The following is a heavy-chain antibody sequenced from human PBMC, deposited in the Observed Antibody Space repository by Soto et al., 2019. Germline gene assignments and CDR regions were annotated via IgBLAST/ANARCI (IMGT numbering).Heavy chain of an antibody. J-gene: IGHJ4*02. CDR2: IYHSGTS. V-gene: IGHV4-30-2*01. CDR3: ARASLVPAVTFDY. CDR1: GDSISSGGFS. D-gene: IGHD2-2*01. Sequence: QPQLQESGSGLVKPSQTLSLTCAVSGDSISSGGFSWSWIRQPPGKGLEWIGYIYHSGTSFYNPSIKRRVTISVDGSNNTFPLKVNSVTAAATAVYYCARASLVPAVTFDYWGLGTLVTVSS.